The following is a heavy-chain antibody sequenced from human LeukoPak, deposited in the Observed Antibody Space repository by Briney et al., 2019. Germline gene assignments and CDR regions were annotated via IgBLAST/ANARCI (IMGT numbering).Heavy chain of an antibody. D-gene: IGHD6-13*01. CDR1: GGSISSYY. CDR2: IYYSGST. J-gene: IGHJ4*02. V-gene: IGHV4-59*12. Sequence: PSETLSLTCTVSGGSISSYYWSWIRQPPGKGLEWIGYIYYSGSTNYNPSLKSRVTISVDTSKNQFSLKLSSVTAADTAVYYCARVNLDGSWSSYYFDYWGQGTLVTVSS. CDR3: ARVNLDGSWSSYYFDY.